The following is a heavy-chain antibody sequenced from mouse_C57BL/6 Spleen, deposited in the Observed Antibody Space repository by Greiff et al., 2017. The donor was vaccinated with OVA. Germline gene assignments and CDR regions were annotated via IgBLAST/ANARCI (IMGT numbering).Heavy chain of an antibody. Sequence: EVKVVESGGGLVKPGGSLKLSCAASGFTFSSYAMSWVRQTPEKRLEWVATISDGGSYTYYPDNVKGRVTISRDNAKNNLYLQMSHLKSEDTAMYYCARDGGLLYFDYWGQGTTLTVSS. J-gene: IGHJ2*01. V-gene: IGHV5-4*01. CDR3: ARDGGLLYFDY. CDR1: GFTFSSYA. CDR2: ISDGGSYT. D-gene: IGHD3-1*01.